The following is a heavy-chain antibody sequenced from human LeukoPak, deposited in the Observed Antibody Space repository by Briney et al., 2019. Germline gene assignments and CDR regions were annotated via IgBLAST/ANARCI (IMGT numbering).Heavy chain of an antibody. V-gene: IGHV3-30*03. CDR1: GFTFSSYG. CDR2: ISNGGKSI. D-gene: IGHD2-15*01. CDR3: AREACSGSCHSDYFDY. J-gene: IGHJ4*02. Sequence: GGSLRLSCAASGFTFSSYGMHWVRQAPAKGLEWVAVISNGGKSIYYADSVKGRLPISRDNSKNMLYLQVNSLRAEDTAVYSCAREACSGSCHSDYFDYWGLGTLVTVSS.